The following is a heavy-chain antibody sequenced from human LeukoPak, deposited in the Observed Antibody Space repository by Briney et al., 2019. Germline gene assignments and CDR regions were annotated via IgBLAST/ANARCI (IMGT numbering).Heavy chain of an antibody. D-gene: IGHD6-6*01. CDR3: AKHYRSLVDY. Sequence: GGSLRLSCAASGFTFSTNFMHWVRQAPGKGLEWVAIISSDGSKKYYADSVKGRFTISRDNSKNMLYLLMDSLSGDDTAVYYCAKHYRSLVDYWGQGTLVTVSS. V-gene: IGHV3-30-3*02. CDR2: ISSDGSKK. J-gene: IGHJ4*02. CDR1: GFTFSTNF.